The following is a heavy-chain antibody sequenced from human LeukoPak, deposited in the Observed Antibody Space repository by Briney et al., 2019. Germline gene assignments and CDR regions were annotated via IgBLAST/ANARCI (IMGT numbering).Heavy chain of an antibody. Sequence: ASVKVSCKASGGTFSSYAISWVRQAPGQGLEWMGRIIPILGTANYAQKFQGRVTITADKSTSTAYMELSSMRCEDTAVHYCATRAAWDYYYYGMDVWGQGTTVTVSS. CDR2: IIPILGTA. V-gene: IGHV1-69*04. CDR1: GGTFSSYA. J-gene: IGHJ6*01. D-gene: IGHD6-25*01. CDR3: ATRAAWDYYYYGMDV.